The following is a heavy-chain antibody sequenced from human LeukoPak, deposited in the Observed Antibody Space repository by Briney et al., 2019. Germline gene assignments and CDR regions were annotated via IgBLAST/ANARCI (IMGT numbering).Heavy chain of an antibody. J-gene: IGHJ3*02. CDR1: GGSLSGYY. V-gene: IGHV4-34*01. D-gene: IGHD4-17*01. Sequence: SETLSLTCAVYGGSLSGYYWSWIRQPPGKGLEWIGEINHSGSTNYNPSLKSRVTISVDTSKNQFSLKLSSVTAADTAVYYCASNIPTTVTFEAFDIWGQGTMVTVSS. CDR3: ASNIPTTVTFEAFDI. CDR2: INHSGST.